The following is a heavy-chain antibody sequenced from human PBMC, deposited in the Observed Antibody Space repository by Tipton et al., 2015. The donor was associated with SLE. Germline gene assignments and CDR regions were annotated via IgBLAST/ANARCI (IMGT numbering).Heavy chain of an antibody. V-gene: IGHV4-61*02. Sequence: TLSLTCTVSGYSISSGYYCGWIRQPAGKGLEWIGRVHTSGSTNYNPSLKSRVSISVDTSKSQFSLTVESVAAADTAVYFCARDRGYCGATSCYLGSWGQGSLVTVSS. CDR1: GYSISSGYY. D-gene: IGHD2-15*01. CDR2: VHTSGST. CDR3: ARDRGYCGATSCYLGS. J-gene: IGHJ4*02.